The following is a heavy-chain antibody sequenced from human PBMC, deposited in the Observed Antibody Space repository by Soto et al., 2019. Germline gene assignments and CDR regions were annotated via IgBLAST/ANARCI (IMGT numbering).Heavy chain of an antibody. CDR3: ASGPDCPGGNCYRHYFDS. Sequence: QVQLVQSGAEVKKPGSSVKVSCKTSGDTFSRYSFNWVRQAPGQGLEWMGRIIPVLGQLSYGQKFQDRVTITADTSTTSVYIELSNLRSEDTAVYYCASGPDCPGGNCYRHYFDSWGRGALVTVAP. J-gene: IGHJ4*02. CDR1: GDTFSRYS. D-gene: IGHD2-15*01. CDR2: IIPVLGQL. V-gene: IGHV1-69*02.